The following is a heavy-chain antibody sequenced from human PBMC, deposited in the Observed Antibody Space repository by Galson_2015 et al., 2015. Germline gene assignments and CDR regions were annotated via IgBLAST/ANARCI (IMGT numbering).Heavy chain of an antibody. J-gene: IGHJ4*02. V-gene: IGHV3-53*01. CDR2: IYSGGST. CDR3: ARDMPVGYSTD. CDR1: GFTVSSNY. D-gene: IGHD5-24*01. Sequence: SLRLSCAASGFTVSSNYMSWVRQAPGKGLEWVSVIYSGGSTYYADSVKGRFTISRDNSKNTLYLQMNSLRAEDTAVYYCARDMPVGYSTDWGPGILVTVSS.